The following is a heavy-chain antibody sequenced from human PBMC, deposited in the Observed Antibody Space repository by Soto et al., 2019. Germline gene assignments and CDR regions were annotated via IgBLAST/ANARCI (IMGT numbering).Heavy chain of an antibody. CDR3: ASGLVDHSSSWYDY. D-gene: IGHD6-13*01. CDR1: GGSISSHY. V-gene: IGHV4-59*11. J-gene: IGHJ4*02. Sequence: PSETLSLTCTVSGGSISSHYWSWIRQPPGKGLEWIGCITHSGNTNYNPSLKSRVTISVDTSKNHFSLKVNSVTAADTAVYYCASGLVDHSSSWYDYWGQGTLVTVS. CDR2: ITHSGNT.